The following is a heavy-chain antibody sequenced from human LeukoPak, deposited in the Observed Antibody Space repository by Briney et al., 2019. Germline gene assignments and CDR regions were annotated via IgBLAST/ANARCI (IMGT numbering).Heavy chain of an antibody. CDR1: GFTFSDYY. V-gene: IGHV3-11*01. J-gene: IGHJ4*02. Sequence: GGSLRLSCAASGFTFSDYYMSWIRQAPGKGLEWVSYISSSGSTIYYADSVKGRFTISRDNAKNSLYLQMNSLRAEDTAVYYCARAHLWFGDHWYYFDYWGQGTLVTVSS. D-gene: IGHD3-10*01. CDR3: ARAHLWFGDHWYYFDY. CDR2: ISSSGSTI.